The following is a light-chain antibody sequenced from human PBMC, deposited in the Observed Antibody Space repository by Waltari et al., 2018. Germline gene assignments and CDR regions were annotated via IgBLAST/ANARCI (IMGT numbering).Light chain of an antibody. CDR2: NTN. Sequence: QTVVTQEPSFSVSPGGTVTLTCGLTSASVSTTYYPSWYQQTPGQAPRTLIYNTNTRSSGVPDRFSGPILGNKAALTITGAQAEDESDYYCVLYMGSASWVFGGGTQLTVL. CDR3: VLYMGSASWV. CDR1: SASVSTTYY. J-gene: IGLJ3*02. V-gene: IGLV8-61*01.